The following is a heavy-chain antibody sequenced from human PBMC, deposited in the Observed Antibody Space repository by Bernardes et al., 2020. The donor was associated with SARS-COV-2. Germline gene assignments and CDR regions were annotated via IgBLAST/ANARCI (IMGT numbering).Heavy chain of an antibody. CDR2: INPNSGGT. V-gene: IGHV1-2*02. Sequence: ASVKVSCKASGYTFTGYYMHWVRQAPGQGLEWMGWINPNSGGTNYAQKFQGRVTMTRDTSISTAYMELSRLRSDDTAVYYCARAYSSSWYKKYYYGMDVWGQGTTVTASS. D-gene: IGHD6-13*01. J-gene: IGHJ6*01. CDR1: GYTFTGYY. CDR3: ARAYSSSWYKKYYYGMDV.